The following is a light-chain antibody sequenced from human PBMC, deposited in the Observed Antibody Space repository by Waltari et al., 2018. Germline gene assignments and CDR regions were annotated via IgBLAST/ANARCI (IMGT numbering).Light chain of an antibody. CDR1: GSNIGAGYD. CDR2: GSS. J-gene: IGLJ3*02. CDR3: QSYDTSLSVV. V-gene: IGLV1-40*01. Sequence: QSVLTQPPSVSGAPGQRVTISCTGSGSNIGAGYDVHWYQQLPRAVPKLLFYGSSSRPLGFPDRFFGSTSGTSASLAITGLQAEDEADYYCQSYDTSLSVVFGGGTKLTVL.